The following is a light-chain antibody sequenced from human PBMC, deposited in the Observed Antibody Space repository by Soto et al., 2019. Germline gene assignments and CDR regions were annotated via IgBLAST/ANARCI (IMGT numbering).Light chain of an antibody. CDR3: QSYDRNSPVV. J-gene: IGLJ2*01. CDR2: DDK. V-gene: IGLV6-57*04. Sequence: NFMLSQPHSVSESPGKTVTISCTRSSGSIASSYVRWFQQRPGRAPTTVIFDDKQRPSGVPSRFSGSIDRSSNSASLTIAGLKTEDEADYYCQSYDRNSPVVFGGGTKLTV. CDR1: SGSIASSY.